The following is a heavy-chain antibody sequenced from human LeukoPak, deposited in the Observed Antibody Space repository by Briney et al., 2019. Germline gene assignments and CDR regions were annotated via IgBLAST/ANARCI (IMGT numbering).Heavy chain of an antibody. D-gene: IGHD3-3*01. J-gene: IGHJ5*02. CDR1: GGSITNNNYY. CDR3: ARHKYCNFWGSFNWFDP. V-gene: IGHV4-39*01. Sequence: PSETLSLTCTVSGGSITNNNYYWGWIRQSPGKGLEWIGSIYHSGSTYYNPSLKSRVTISVDTSKNHFSLKLSSVTAADTAVYSCARHKYCNFWGSFNWFDPWGQGTLVTVSS. CDR2: IYHSGST.